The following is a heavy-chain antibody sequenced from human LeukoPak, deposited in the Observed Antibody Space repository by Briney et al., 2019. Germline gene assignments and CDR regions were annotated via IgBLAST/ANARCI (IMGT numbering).Heavy chain of an antibody. CDR1: GFTFSSSA. Sequence: GGSLRLSCTASGFTFSSSAMHWVRQAPDKGLEWVAVISYDGRNIFYADSVKGRFAISRDNSKSMLYLQLNSLRGEDTAVYCCARGQNDYGDYGLDYWGQGTLVTVSS. CDR2: ISYDGRNI. V-gene: IGHV3-30*09. CDR3: ARGQNDYGDYGLDY. J-gene: IGHJ4*02. D-gene: IGHD4-17*01.